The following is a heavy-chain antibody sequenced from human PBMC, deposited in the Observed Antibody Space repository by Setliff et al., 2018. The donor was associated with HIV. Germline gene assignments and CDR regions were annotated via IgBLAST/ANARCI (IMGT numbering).Heavy chain of an antibody. CDR3: ARDEGRATGSWWDQSASWYLDY. D-gene: IGHD6-13*01. J-gene: IGHJ4*01. V-gene: IGHV4-4*07. Sequence: SETLSLTCTVSGGSISSYYWSWIRQPAGKRLEFIGRISAAGTINYNPPLRSRVILSVDTSENQFSLTVNSVTAADTAMYFCARDEGRATGSWWDQSASWYLDYWGHGILVTVSS. CDR1: GGSISSYY. CDR2: ISAAGTI.